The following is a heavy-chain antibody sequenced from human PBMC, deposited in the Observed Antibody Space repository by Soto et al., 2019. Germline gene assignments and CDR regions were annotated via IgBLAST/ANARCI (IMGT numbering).Heavy chain of an antibody. Sequence: QVQLQQWGAGLVKPSETLSLTCAVHGGFFSTNCWMWIRQPPGKGLEWIGEIDNRGRTNYHPSLKSRVTVALATYKSQVSLTLTSVTAGDTAVYYCARKGVEATWGAINFWRQGPLVTVSS. J-gene: IGHJ4*02. V-gene: IGHV4-34*01. D-gene: IGHD5-12*01. CDR1: GGFFSTNC. CDR2: IDNRGRT. CDR3: ARKGVEATWGAINF.